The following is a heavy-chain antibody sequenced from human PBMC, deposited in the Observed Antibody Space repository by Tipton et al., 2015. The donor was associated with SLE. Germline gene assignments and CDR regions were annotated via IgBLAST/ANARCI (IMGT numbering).Heavy chain of an antibody. Sequence: SLILSCAASGFTFNWYWMHWVRQAPGKGLMWVSRIYSDGHITNYADTVKGRFTISRDNAKETLYLQMNSLRAEDTAVYYCARIHYDGSGSRDYWGQGTLVTVSS. V-gene: IGHV3-74*01. D-gene: IGHD3-10*01. CDR1: GFTFNWYW. CDR2: IYSDGHIT. CDR3: ARIHYDGSGSRDY. J-gene: IGHJ4*02.